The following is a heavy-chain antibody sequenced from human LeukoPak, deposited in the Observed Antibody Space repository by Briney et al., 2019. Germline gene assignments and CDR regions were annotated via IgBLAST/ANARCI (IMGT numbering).Heavy chain of an antibody. CDR2: IHKDGKNT. J-gene: IGHJ4*02. D-gene: IGHD3-10*01. V-gene: IGHV3-74*03. CDR1: GFTFSTYR. Sequence: GGSLRLSCAASGFTFSTYRMQWVRQAPGKGPVWVSRIHKDGKNTKYADSVEGRFTISRDNGKNTLYLQMNSLRAEDTAVYYCAREASGSDNYYSDFWGQGTLVTVSS. CDR3: AREASGSDNYYSDF.